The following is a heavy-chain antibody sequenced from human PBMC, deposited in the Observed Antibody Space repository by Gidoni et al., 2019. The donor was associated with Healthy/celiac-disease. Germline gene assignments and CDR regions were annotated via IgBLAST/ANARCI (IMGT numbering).Heavy chain of an antibody. Sequence: EVQRVESGGGPVKPGGALRRSWAAHGCSFSNAWMGWVRRAPGKGLEWVGRIKSNTDGGTTDYAAPVKGRFTISSDDSTNTLYLQMNSLKTEDAAVYYYTTDVCGGSCSIDYWGQGTLVTVSS. D-gene: IGHD2-15*01. CDR2: IKSNTDGGTT. CDR3: TTDVCGGSCSIDY. J-gene: IGHJ4*02. CDR1: GCSFSNAW. V-gene: IGHV3-15*01.